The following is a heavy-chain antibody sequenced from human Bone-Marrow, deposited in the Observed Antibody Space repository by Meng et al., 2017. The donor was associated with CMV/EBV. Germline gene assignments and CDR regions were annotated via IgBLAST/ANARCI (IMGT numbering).Heavy chain of an antibody. CDR3: AREGVIVGAGSRRYFDL. Sequence: GESLKISWSASGFTFDDYALSWVRQAPEKGLEWVGFIRGKAYGATTVYAASVRGRFTISRDDSKSIAYLHMNSLKTEDTAVYYCAREGVIVGAGSRRYFDLWGRGNRVTGSS. CDR1: GFTFDDYA. V-gene: IGHV3-49*04. D-gene: IGHD1-26*01. J-gene: IGHJ2*01. CDR2: IRGKAYGATT.